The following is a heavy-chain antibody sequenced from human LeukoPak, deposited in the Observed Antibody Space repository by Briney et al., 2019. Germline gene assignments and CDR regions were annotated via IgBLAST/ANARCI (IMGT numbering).Heavy chain of an antibody. CDR1: GFTFSSYS. CDR2: ISSSSSTI. D-gene: IGHD5-18*01. V-gene: IGHV3-48*01. Sequence: PGGSLRLSCAASGFTFSSYSMNWVRQAPGKGLEWVSYISSSSSTIYYADSVKGRFTISRDNAKNSLYLQMNSLRAEDTAVYYCARVDTAMVPHYWGQGTLVTVSS. CDR3: ARVDTAMVPHY. J-gene: IGHJ4*02.